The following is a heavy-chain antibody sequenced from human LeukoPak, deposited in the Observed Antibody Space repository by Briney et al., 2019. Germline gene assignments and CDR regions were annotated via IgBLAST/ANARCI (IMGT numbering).Heavy chain of an antibody. CDR1: GYTFTSYG. Sequence: GASVKVSCKASGYTFTSYGISWVRQAPGQGLEWMGWISAYNGNTNYAQKLQGRVTMTTDTSTSTAYMELRSLRSDDTAVYYCARDLYYYDSSGSNGNFDYWGQGTLVTVSS. J-gene: IGHJ4*02. CDR3: ARDLYYYDSSGSNGNFDY. D-gene: IGHD3-22*01. CDR2: ISAYNGNT. V-gene: IGHV1-18*01.